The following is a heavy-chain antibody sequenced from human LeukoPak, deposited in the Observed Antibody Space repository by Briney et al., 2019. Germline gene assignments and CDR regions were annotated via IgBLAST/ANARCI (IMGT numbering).Heavy chain of an antibody. Sequence: GGSLRLSCAASGFSFSRYEMNWVRQAPGKGLEWVSVIYSGGSTYYADSVKGRFTISRDNSKNTLYLQMNSLRAEDTAVYYCARDKGSSWGRGYYYYMDVWGKGTTVTISS. CDR3: ARDKGSSWGRGYYYYMDV. CDR2: IYSGGST. J-gene: IGHJ6*03. D-gene: IGHD6-13*01. CDR1: GFSFSRYE. V-gene: IGHV3-66*01.